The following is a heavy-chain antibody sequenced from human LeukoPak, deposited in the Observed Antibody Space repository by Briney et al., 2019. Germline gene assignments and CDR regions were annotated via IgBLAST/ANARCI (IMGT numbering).Heavy chain of an antibody. CDR3: ARAMGYSSSWYPLDY. D-gene: IGHD6-13*01. J-gene: IGHJ4*02. CDR1: GGTFSSYA. Sequence: ASVKVSCKASGGTFSSYAISWVRQAPGQGLEWMGGIIPIFGTAKYAQKFQGRVTIIADESTSTAYMELSSLRSEDTAVYYCARAMGYSSSWYPLDYWGQGTLVTVSS. V-gene: IGHV1-69*13. CDR2: IIPIFGTA.